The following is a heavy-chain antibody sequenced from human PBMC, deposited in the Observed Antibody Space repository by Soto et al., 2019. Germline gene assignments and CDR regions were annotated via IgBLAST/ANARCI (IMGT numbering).Heavy chain of an antibody. V-gene: IGHV1-18*01. CDR2: ISAYNGNT. CDR1: GYTFTSYG. J-gene: IGHJ6*02. Sequence: QVQLVQSGAEVKKPGASVKVSCKASGYTFTSYGISWVRQAPGQGLEWMGWISAYNGNTNYAQKLQGRVTMTTDTSTRTAYMELRSLRSDDTAVYYCARSTYYDILTGYGHGMDVWGQGTTVTVSS. CDR3: ARSTYYDILTGYGHGMDV. D-gene: IGHD3-9*01.